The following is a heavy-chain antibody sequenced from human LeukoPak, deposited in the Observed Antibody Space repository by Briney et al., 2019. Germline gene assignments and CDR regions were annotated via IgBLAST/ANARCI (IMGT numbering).Heavy chain of an antibody. CDR2: IYYSGST. J-gene: IGHJ6*02. D-gene: IGHD3-3*01. V-gene: IGHV4-34*01. Sequence: SETLSLTCAVYGGSFSGYYWSWIRQPPGKGLEWIGSIYYSGSTYYNPSLKSRVTISVDTSKDQFSLKLSSVTAADTAVYYCAREYYDFWSGYSSYYYYYGMDVWGQGTTVTVSS. CDR3: AREYYDFWSGYSSYYYYYGMDV. CDR1: GGSFSGYY.